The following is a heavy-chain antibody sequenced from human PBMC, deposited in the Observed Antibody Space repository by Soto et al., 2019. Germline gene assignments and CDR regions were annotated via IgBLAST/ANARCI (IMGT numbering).Heavy chain of an antibody. CDR3: ARGPHSHDYDIGPGWFDP. CDR2: IYYSGST. J-gene: IGHJ5*02. Sequence: PSETLSLTCTVSGGSVSSGGYDGSWIRQHPGKGLEWIGYIYYSGSTYYNPSLKSRVTISVDTSKNQFSLKLSSVTAADTAVHYCARGPHSHDYDIGPGWFDPWGQGTLVTVSS. CDR1: GGSVSSGGYD. V-gene: IGHV4-31*03. D-gene: IGHD3-9*01.